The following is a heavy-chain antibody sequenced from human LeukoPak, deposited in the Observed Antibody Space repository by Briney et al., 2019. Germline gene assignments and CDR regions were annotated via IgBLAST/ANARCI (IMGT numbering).Heavy chain of an antibody. CDR2: IYYTGTT. CDR1: GASTSSYY. Sequence: SETLSLTCTVSGASTSSYYWSWIRQPPGKGLEWIGYIYYTGTTKFNPSLRSRLTISLDTSSNQFSLKLNSVTAADTAVYFCASYSSGWFDPWGQGTLVTVSS. J-gene: IGHJ5*02. CDR3: ASYSSGWFDP. D-gene: IGHD2-21*01. V-gene: IGHV4-59*01.